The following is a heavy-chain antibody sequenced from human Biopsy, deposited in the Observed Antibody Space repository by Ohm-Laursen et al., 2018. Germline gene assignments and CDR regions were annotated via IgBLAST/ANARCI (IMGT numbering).Heavy chain of an antibody. D-gene: IGHD4-23*01. CDR3: ARGSNDFGGLYFPR. Sequence: TLSLTCTVSGGSFTGHYWSWIRQPPGKGLQWIGHISYTGYTSYNASLKSRVTISVDTSRNHFSLRLSSLTAADTAVYYCARGSNDFGGLYFPRWGQGTLLTVSS. CDR1: GGSFTGHY. CDR2: ISYTGYT. V-gene: IGHV4-59*11. J-gene: IGHJ4*02.